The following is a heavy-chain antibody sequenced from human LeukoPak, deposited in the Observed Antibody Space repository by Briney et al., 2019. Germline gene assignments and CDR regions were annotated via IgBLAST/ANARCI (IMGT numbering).Heavy chain of an antibody. D-gene: IGHD5-18*01. J-gene: IGHJ6*03. CDR2: IFYSGGT. CDR1: GGSLNTPNYY. CDR3: ARTTEGGYTYDYFYYYYMDV. Sequence: SETLSLTCTVSGGSLNTPNYYWGWIRQTPGKGLEWIGNIFYSGGTYYSPSLTSRVTISVDTSKNQFSLRLSSVTAADTAVYYCARTTEGGYTYDYFYYYYMDVWGKGTTVTISS. V-gene: IGHV4-39*07.